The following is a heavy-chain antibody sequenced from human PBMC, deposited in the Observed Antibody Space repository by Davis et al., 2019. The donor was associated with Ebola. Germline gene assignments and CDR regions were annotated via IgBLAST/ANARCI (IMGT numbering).Heavy chain of an antibody. CDR3: ARVRGLDV. J-gene: IGHJ6*02. V-gene: IGHV3-7*04. Sequence: GESLKISCAASGFTFTEYWMTWVRQAPGKGPEWVANIKPDGTVKYYVDSVKGRFTISRDNAKNSLNLQMNSLRVEDTAVYYCARVRGLDVWGQGTTVTVSS. CDR1: GFTFTEYW. CDR2: IKPDGTVK.